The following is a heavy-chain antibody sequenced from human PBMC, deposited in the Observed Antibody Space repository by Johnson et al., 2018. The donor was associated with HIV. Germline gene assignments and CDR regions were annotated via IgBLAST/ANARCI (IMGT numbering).Heavy chain of an antibody. D-gene: IGHD6-13*01. CDR1: GFTFSDYY. CDR3: ARTYSEGLDAFDI. Sequence: VQLVESGGGVVQPGRSLRLSCAASGFTFSDYYMSWIRQAPGKGLQWVSIIYSGVGTCYADSVKGRFTISRDNSKNTLYLQMNSLRAVDTAVYYCARTYSEGLDAFDIWGQGTMVTVSS. V-gene: IGHV3-66*01. CDR2: IYSGVGT. J-gene: IGHJ3*02.